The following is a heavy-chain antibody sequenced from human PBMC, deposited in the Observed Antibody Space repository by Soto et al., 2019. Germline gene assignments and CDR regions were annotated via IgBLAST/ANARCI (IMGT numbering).Heavy chain of an antibody. CDR1: GYTFTSYG. Sequence: QVQLVQSGAEVKKPGASVKVSCKASGYTFTSYGISWVRQAPGQGLEWMGWISAYNGNTNYAQKLQGRVTMTTDTSTSTAYMELRSLRSDDTAVYYCARDNFKGVLLWFGESEWWFDPWGQGTLVTVSS. D-gene: IGHD3-10*01. J-gene: IGHJ5*02. CDR2: ISAYNGNT. CDR3: ARDNFKGVLLWFGESEWWFDP. V-gene: IGHV1-18*01.